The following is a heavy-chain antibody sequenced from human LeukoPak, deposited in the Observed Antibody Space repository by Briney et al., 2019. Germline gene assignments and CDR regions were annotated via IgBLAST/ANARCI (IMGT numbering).Heavy chain of an antibody. Sequence: GGSLRLSCTVSGFTVSSNYVSWVHQAPGKGLEWVSVIYSTGITFYADSVKGRFTTSRDNSKNTVYLQMNSLRPEDTAVYYCARDRGPGWFGPWGQGTLVTVSS. J-gene: IGHJ5*02. V-gene: IGHV3-66*03. CDR2: IYSTGIT. CDR1: GFTVSSNY. D-gene: IGHD3-10*01. CDR3: ARDRGPGWFGP.